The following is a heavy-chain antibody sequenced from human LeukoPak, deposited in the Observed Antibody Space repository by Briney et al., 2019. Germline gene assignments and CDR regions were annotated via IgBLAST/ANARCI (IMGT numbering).Heavy chain of an antibody. D-gene: IGHD2-21*02. J-gene: IGHJ3*02. V-gene: IGHV3-23*01. CDR3: AKGRIVVVTEDAFHI. CDR1: GFTFSSYA. CDR2: ISGSGGST. Sequence: GGSLRLSCAASGFTFSSYAMSWVRQAPGKGLEWVSVISGSGGSTYYAGSVKGRFTISRDNSKSTLYLQMNSLRAEDTALYYCAKGRIVVVTEDAFHIWGQGTMVSVSS.